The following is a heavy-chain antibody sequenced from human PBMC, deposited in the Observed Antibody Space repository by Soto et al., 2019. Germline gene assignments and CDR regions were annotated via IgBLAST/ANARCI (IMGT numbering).Heavy chain of an antibody. D-gene: IGHD4-17*01. CDR3: ARDGYDYVDYPYTSHACAI. CDR1: GFTFSSYG. Sequence: QVQLVESGGGVVQPGRSLRLSCAASGFTFSSYGMHWVRQAPGKGLEWVAVIWYDGSNKYYADSVKGRFTISRDNSKNTLYLQRNSLRAEDTAVYYCARDGYDYVDYPYTSHACAIWCRGTMVTVSS. J-gene: IGHJ3*02. V-gene: IGHV3-33*01. CDR2: IWYDGSNK.